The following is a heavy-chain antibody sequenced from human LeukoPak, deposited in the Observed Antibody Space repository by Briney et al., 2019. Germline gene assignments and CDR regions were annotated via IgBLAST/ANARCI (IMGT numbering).Heavy chain of an antibody. CDR3: ERDGWAPLGYSSPHTDY. CDR2: INSDGSST. D-gene: IGHD6-19*01. J-gene: IGHJ4*02. Sequence: GGSLRLSCAASGFTFSSYWMHWVRQAPGKGLVWVSRINSDGSSTSYADSVKGRFTISRDNAKNTLYLQMNSLRAEDTAVYYCERDGWAPLGYSSPHTDYGGQGPLVTVSS. CDR1: GFTFSSYW. V-gene: IGHV3-74*01.